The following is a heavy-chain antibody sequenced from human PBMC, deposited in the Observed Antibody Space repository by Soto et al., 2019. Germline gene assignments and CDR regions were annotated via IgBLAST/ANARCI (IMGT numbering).Heavy chain of an antibody. CDR3: ARSIVVVTALDS. CDR2: INAGNGNT. CDR1: GYTFTSYA. V-gene: IGHV1-3*05. Sequence: QVQLVQSGAEEKKPGASVKVSCKASGYTFTSYAMHWVRQAPGQRLEWMGWINAGNGNTKYSQKFQGRATFTRDTPASTAYMELSSLRSEDTAVYYCARSIVVVTALDSWGQGTLVTVSS. D-gene: IGHD2-21*02. J-gene: IGHJ4*02.